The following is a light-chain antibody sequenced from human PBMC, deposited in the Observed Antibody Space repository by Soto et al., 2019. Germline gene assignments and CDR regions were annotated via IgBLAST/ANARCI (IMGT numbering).Light chain of an antibody. CDR2: AAS. J-gene: IGKJ1*01. Sequence: DIQMTQSPSSLSASVGDIVTITCRASQSISSYLNWYQQKPGKAPKLLIYAASSLQSVVPSRFSGSGSGTDFTLTISSLQPEDFATYYCQQSYSTPRTFGQGTKLEIK. CDR3: QQSYSTPRT. CDR1: QSISSY. V-gene: IGKV1-39*01.